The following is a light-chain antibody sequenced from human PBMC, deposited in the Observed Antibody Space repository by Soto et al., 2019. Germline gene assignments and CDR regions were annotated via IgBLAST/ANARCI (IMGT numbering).Light chain of an antibody. V-gene: IGKV1-39*01. CDR3: QQTYNTPLT. CDR2: GAT. Sequence: DIQMTQSPSSLSASVGDRITITCRASQTIIRFLNWYQQRPGKAPKLLIFGATALQGGVPSRFSGSGSGTDFTLTISSLQPEDFATYHCQQTYNTPLTFGGGTKVEIK. J-gene: IGKJ4*01. CDR1: QTIIRF.